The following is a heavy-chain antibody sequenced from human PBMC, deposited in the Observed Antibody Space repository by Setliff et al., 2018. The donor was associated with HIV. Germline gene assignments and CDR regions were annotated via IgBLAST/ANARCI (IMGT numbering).Heavy chain of an antibody. CDR1: GYTFTGYY. J-gene: IGHJ3*02. D-gene: IGHD1-26*01. CDR2: MNPNTGVA. Sequence: GASVKVSCKASGYTFTGYYIHWVRRATGQGLEWMGWMNPNTGVAGYALKFQGRVTMTRDTSISTAYMELRSLRSDDTAVYYCARILVGVDDAFDIWGQGTMVTVSS. V-gene: IGHV1-8*02. CDR3: ARILVGVDDAFDI.